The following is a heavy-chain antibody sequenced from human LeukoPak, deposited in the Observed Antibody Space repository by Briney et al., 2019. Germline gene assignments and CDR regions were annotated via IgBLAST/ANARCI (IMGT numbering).Heavy chain of an antibody. CDR1: GGSFSSYG. V-gene: IGHV1-69*05. D-gene: IGHD3-16*02. CDR3: ARDVRGYYYMDV. Sequence: SVKVSCKDSGGSFSSYGISWVRLAPGQGLEWMGGIIPIFGTPNHAQKFQGRVTITTDDSTSTAYMELSSLRSEDTAVYYCARDVRGYYYMDVWGEGTTVSVSS. J-gene: IGHJ6*03. CDR2: IIPIFGTP.